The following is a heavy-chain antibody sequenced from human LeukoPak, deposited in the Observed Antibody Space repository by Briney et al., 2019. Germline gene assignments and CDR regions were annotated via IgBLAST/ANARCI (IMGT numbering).Heavy chain of an antibody. CDR3: ARSGKWVVTAQNWFDP. J-gene: IGHJ5*02. CDR1: GGTFSSYA. D-gene: IGHD2-21*02. CDR2: IIPIFGTA. Sequence: SVKVSCKASGGTFSSYAISWVRQAPGQGLEWMGGIIPIFGTANYAQKFQGRVTITADESTSTAYMELSSLRSEDAAVYYCARSGKWVVTAQNWFDPWGQGTLVTVSS. V-gene: IGHV1-69*01.